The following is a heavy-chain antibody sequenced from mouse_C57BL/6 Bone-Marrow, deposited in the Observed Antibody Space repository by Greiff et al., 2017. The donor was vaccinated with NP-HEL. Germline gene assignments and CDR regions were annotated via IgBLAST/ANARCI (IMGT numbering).Heavy chain of an antibody. CDR3: ARKRGLRYCAMDV. V-gene: IGHV2-2*01. CDR1: GFSLTSYG. Sequence: QVQLKESGPGLVQPSPSLSITCTVSGFSLTSYGVHWVRQSPGKGLEWLGVIWSGGSTAYNAAFISRLSISKVDSTSRVFFKMNSLQADDTAIYYCARKRGLRYCAMDVWGKGTSVTVSS. CDR2: IWSGGST. D-gene: IGHD2-2*01. J-gene: IGHJ4*01.